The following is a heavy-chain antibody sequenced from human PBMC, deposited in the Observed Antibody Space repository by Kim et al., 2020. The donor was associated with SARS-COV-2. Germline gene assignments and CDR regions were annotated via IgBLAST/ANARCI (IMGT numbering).Heavy chain of an antibody. CDR1: GGSFSGYY. D-gene: IGHD3-16*01. V-gene: IGHV4-34*01. Sequence: SETLSLTCAVYGGSFSGYYWSWIRQPPGKGLEWIGEINHSGSTNYNPSLKSRVTISVDTSKNQFSLKLSSVTAADTAVYYCARDPYDYVWGSPRMDVWGQGTTVTVSS. CDR3: ARDPYDYVWGSPRMDV. CDR2: INHSGST. J-gene: IGHJ6*02.